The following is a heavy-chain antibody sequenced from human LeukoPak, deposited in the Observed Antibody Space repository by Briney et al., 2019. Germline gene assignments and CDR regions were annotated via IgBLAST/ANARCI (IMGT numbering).Heavy chain of an antibody. V-gene: IGHV3-43*02. Sequence: PVGCLRLSCVASGLPIADFAMHWVRQAPGKGLKWVSLISAHFVSTFYADSVKGRFSISRDYSQNSLYLEMNSLRTEDAAMYYCAKESGKFDYWGQGTLVAVSS. CDR2: ISAHFVST. CDR3: AKESGKFDY. CDR1: GLPIADFA. J-gene: IGHJ4*02.